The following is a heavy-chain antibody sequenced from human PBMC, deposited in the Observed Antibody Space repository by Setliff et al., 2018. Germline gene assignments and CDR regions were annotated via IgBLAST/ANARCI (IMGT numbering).Heavy chain of an antibody. CDR2: IYTSWST. D-gene: IGHD3-9*01. CDR3: STHFSDYDILTGYYPFDY. Sequence: SETLSLTCSVSGGSISSGSDYWTWIRQPAGKGLEWIGQIYTSWSTYYNPSLKSRVTISVDTSKNQFSLKLSSVTAADTAVYYCSTHFSDYDILTGYYPFDYWGQGTLVTVSS. J-gene: IGHJ4*02. V-gene: IGHV4-61*09. CDR1: GGSISSGSDY.